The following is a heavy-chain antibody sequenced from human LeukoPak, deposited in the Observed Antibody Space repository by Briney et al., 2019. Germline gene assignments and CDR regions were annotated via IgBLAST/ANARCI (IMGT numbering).Heavy chain of an antibody. V-gene: IGHV3-48*04. D-gene: IGHD2-15*01. J-gene: IGHJ6*02. CDR2: ISSTGSTI. Sequence: SGGSLRLSCAASGFTFSSYGMHWVRQPPGKGLEWLSYISSTGSTIYYADSVKGRFTISRDNAKNSLYLQMNSLRAEDTAVYYCARDLRYCSGGTCYHYYYGMDVWGQGTTVTVSS. CDR3: ARDLRYCSGGTCYHYYYGMDV. CDR1: GFTFSSYG.